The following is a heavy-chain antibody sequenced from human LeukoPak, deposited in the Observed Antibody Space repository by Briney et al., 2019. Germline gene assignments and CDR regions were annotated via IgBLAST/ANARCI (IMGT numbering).Heavy chain of an antibody. V-gene: IGHV3-20*04. J-gene: IGHJ4*02. CDR3: ARSDQYYDSSGSYLRSYDY. CDR1: GFTFDDYG. D-gene: IGHD3-22*01. CDR2: INWNGGST. Sequence: GSLRLSCAASGFTFDDYGMSWVRQAPGKGLEWVSGINWNGGSTGYADSVKGRFTISRDNAKNSLYLQMNSLRAEDTALYYCARSDQYYDSSGSYLRSYDYWGQGTLVTVSS.